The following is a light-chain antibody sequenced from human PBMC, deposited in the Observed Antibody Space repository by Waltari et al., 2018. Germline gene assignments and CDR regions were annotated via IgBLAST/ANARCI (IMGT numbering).Light chain of an antibody. V-gene: IGKV1-39*01. CDR3: QQSYSTPWT. CDR1: QGISNY. CDR2: AAS. J-gene: IGKJ1*01. Sequence: PINPSPSSLSASVRGQITLPCRASQGISNYLSWYQQKPGKAPKLLIYAASSLQSGVPSRFSGSGSGTDFTLTISSLQPEDVATYYCQQSYSTPWTFGQGTKVEIK.